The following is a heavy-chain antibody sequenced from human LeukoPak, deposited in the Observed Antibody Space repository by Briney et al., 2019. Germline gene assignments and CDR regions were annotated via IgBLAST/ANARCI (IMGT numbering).Heavy chain of an antibody. CDR3: ARDQATTDYYYYMDV. D-gene: IGHD4-17*01. CDR1: GFTFDDYG. Sequence: GGSLRLSCAASGFTFDDYGMSWVRQVPGKGLEWVSGINWNGSGAGYADSVKGRFTISRDNAKNSLYLQMNSLRAEDTALYYCARDQATTDYYYYMDVWGKGTTVTVSS. J-gene: IGHJ6*03. CDR2: INWNGSGA. V-gene: IGHV3-20*04.